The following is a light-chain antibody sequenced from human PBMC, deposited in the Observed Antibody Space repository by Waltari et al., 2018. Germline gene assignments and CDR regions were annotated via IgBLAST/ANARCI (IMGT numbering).Light chain of an antibody. CDR1: QGVSNF. CDR3: QQRINWPLT. CDR2: AAS. V-gene: IGKV3-11*01. J-gene: IGKJ4*01. Sequence: EIVLTQSPATLSLSPGERATLSCRARQGVSNFLAWYQQKPGQPPRPLIFAASYRATGTPARFSGSGSGTDFTLSISSLEPEDFAVYYCQQRINWPLTFGGGTKVEIK.